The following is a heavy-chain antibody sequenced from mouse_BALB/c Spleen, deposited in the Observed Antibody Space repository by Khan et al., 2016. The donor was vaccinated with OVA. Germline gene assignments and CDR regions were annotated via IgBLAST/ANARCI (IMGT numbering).Heavy chain of an antibody. Sequence: EVQLQESGPGLVKPSQSLSLTCTVTGYSITSDYAWNWIRQFPENKLEWMAYITYSGSTGYNPSLKGRISITRDTSKNQFFLQLNSVTTEDTATXYSARDYGSSYLFFDYWGQGTTLTVSS. V-gene: IGHV3-2*02. CDR3: ARDYGSSYLFFDY. CDR2: ITYSGST. CDR1: GYSITSDYA. D-gene: IGHD1-1*01. J-gene: IGHJ2*01.